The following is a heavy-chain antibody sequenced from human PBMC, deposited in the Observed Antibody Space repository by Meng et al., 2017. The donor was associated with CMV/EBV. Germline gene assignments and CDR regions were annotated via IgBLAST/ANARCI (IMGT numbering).Heavy chain of an antibody. V-gene: IGHV4-30-4*08. J-gene: IGHJ4*02. CDR3: ARVTSRVAGAFDY. Sequence: QSLLKSSAPGMVQPSQTLPLTCTVSGGSMSSCDYYWSWIRQPPGKGLEWIGYIYYSGSTYYNPSLKSRVTISVDTSKNQFSLKLSSVTAADTAVYYCARVTSRVAGAFDYWGQGTLVTASS. CDR2: IYYSGST. CDR1: GGSMSSCDYY. D-gene: IGHD1-14*01.